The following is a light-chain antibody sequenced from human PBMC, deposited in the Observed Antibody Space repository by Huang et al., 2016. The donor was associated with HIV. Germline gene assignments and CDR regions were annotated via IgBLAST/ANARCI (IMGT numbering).Light chain of an antibody. CDR2: STS. V-gene: IGKV1-12*01. CDR1: QDISSW. J-gene: IGKJ5*01. Sequence: IQLTQSPSSVSASEGDTVRITCRASQDISSWLAWYQQKPREAPTLLIHSTSILHSGVPSSFNGSGSGTDFFLTIISLRPDDFATYYCQQANMYPRSFGQGTRLDIK. CDR3: QQANMYPRS.